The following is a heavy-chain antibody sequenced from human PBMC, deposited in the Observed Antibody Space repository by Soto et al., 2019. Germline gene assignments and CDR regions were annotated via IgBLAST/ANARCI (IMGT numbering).Heavy chain of an antibody. CDR3: ARPGSGYDVLTGQYFYYYHTIDV. Sequence: QVQLVDSGGGVAQPGRSLRLSCEASGFIFSTYAMHWVRQAPGKGLEWVAVISFDGTNKYYADSVKGRLTVSRDNSRNTLYLQMNSLTTEDTAVYYCARPGSGYDVLTGQYFYYYHTIDVWGQGTTVTVSS. CDR1: GFIFSTYA. J-gene: IGHJ6*02. V-gene: IGHV3-30-3*01. D-gene: IGHD3-9*01. CDR2: ISFDGTNK.